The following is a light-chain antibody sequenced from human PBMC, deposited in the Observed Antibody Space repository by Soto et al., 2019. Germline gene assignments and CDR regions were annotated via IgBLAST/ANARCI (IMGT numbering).Light chain of an antibody. CDR3: CSFAGSNTWV. V-gene: IGLV2-23*02. CDR1: RSDVGSYNL. Sequence: ALTQPAPVSGSPGQSITISCTGTRSDVGSYNLVSWYQQHPGKAPKLIIYEVRKRPSGVSNRFSGSKSGNTASLTISGLQAEDEADYYCCSFAGSNTWVFGGGTKLTVL. J-gene: IGLJ2*01. CDR2: EVR.